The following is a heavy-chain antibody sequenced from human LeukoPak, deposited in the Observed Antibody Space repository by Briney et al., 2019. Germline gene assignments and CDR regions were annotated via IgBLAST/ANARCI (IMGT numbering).Heavy chain of an antibody. D-gene: IGHD2-2*01. J-gene: IGHJ4*02. V-gene: IGHV3-23*01. CDR2: ISGSGGST. CDR3: AKQDGRIVVVPAEVGY. CDR1: GFTFSSYV. Sequence: GGSLRLSCAASGFTFSSYVMSWVRQAPGKGLEWVSAISGSGGSTYYSDSVKGRFTISRDNSKNTLYLQMNSLRAEDTAVYYCAKQDGRIVVVPAEVGYWGQGTLVTVSS.